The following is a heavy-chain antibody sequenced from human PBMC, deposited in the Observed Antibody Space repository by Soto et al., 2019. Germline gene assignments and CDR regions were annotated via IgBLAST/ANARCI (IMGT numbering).Heavy chain of an antibody. V-gene: IGHV5-10-1*01. J-gene: IGHJ3*02. D-gene: IGHD3-22*01. Sequence: GESLKISCKGSGYSFTSYWISWVRQMPGKGLEWMGRIDPSDSYTNYSPSFQGHVTISADKSISTAYLQWSSLKASDTAMYYCARHGYYDSSGKLWGPDAFDIWGQGTMVTASS. CDR2: IDPSDSYT. CDR3: ARHGYYDSSGKLWGPDAFDI. CDR1: GYSFTSYW.